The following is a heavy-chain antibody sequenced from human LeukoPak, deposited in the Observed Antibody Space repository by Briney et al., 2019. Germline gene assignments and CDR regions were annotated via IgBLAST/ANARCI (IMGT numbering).Heavy chain of an antibody. CDR3: ARGSYPGWYNGEFDY. Sequence: SQTLSLTCTVSGGSISSGSYYWSWIRQPAGKGLEWIGRIYTSGSTNYNPSLKSRVTISVDTSKNQFSLKLSSVTAADTAIYYCARGSYPGWYNGEFDYWGQGTLVTVSS. CDR2: IYTSGST. V-gene: IGHV4-61*02. D-gene: IGHD6-19*01. J-gene: IGHJ4*02. CDR1: GGSISSGSYY.